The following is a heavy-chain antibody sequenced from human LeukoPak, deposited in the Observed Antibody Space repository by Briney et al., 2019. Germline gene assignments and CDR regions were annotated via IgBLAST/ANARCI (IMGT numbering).Heavy chain of an antibody. CDR2: IYHSGST. D-gene: IGHD5-24*01. V-gene: IGHV4-38-2*02. CDR1: GYSISSGYY. CDR3: ARDPADGYNSNYDY. Sequence: PSETLSLTCTVSGYSISSGYYWGWIRQPPGKRMEWIGSIYHSGSTYYNPSLKSRVTISVDTSKNQFSLKLSSVTAADTAVYYCARDPADGYNSNYDYWGQGTLVTASS. J-gene: IGHJ4*02.